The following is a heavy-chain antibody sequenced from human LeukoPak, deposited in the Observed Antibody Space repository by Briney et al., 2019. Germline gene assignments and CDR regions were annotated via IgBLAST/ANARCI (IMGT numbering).Heavy chain of an antibody. V-gene: IGHV3-74*01. Sequence: GGSLRLSCAASGFTFSRYWMHWVRQAPGEGLVWVSRIDEHGTTIDYADSVRDRFTISRDNAKNSLYLQMNSLRGEDTAVYYCARDDGFYSASGIYQNYFDHWGQGILVIVSP. CDR2: IDEHGTTI. CDR1: GFTFSRYW. CDR3: ARDDGFYSASGIYQNYFDH. D-gene: IGHD3-10*01. J-gene: IGHJ4*02.